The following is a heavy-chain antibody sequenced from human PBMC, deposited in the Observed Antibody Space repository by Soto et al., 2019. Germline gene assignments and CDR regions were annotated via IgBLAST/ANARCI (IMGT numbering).Heavy chain of an antibody. D-gene: IGHD2-2*01. V-gene: IGHV3-30*18. CDR3: AKGYCSSFTCYADF. CDR1: GFTFTSYA. Sequence: PGESLKISCAASGFTFTSYALHWVRQAPGKGLEWVAVISHDGTNKYYADSVRGRFTISRDNSMDTLFLQMDSLRDEDTAVYYCAKGYCSSFTCYADFWGQGTLVTVSS. CDR2: ISHDGTNK. J-gene: IGHJ4*02.